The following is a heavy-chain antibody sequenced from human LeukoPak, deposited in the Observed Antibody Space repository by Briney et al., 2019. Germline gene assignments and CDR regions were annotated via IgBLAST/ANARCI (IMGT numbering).Heavy chain of an antibody. D-gene: IGHD3-3*01. J-gene: IGHJ5*02. V-gene: IGHV4-34*01. Sequence: KPSETLSLTCAVYGGSFSGYYWSWIRQPPGKGLEWIGEINHSGGTNYDPSLKSRVTISVDTSKNQFSLKLSSVTAADTAVYYCARGPTIFGVVIIRRRVWFDPWGQGTLVTVSS. CDR3: ARGPTIFGVVIIRRRVWFDP. CDR1: GGSFSGYY. CDR2: INHSGGT.